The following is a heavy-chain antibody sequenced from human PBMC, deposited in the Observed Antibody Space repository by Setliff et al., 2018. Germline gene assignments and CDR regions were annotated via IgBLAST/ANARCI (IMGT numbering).Heavy chain of an antibody. Sequence: SETLSLTCTVSGASITNINYYWGLIRQPPGKGLEWIGSIFYSGRTFYNPSLKSRVTISVDTSKNQFSLTLSSVTAADTAVYYCARVTGFFYVDAWGKGTTVTVSS. V-gene: IGHV4-39*01. CDR1: GASITNINYY. D-gene: IGHD3-3*01. J-gene: IGHJ6*03. CDR2: IFYSGRT. CDR3: ARVTGFFYVDA.